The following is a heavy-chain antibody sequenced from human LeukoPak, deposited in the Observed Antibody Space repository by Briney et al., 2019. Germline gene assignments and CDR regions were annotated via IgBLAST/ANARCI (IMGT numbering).Heavy chain of an antibody. CDR2: IQYDGSNE. CDR1: GFTFSSYG. J-gene: IGHJ3*01. CDR3: ARDRGYLSFDF. D-gene: IGHD2-15*01. V-gene: IGHV3-30*02. Sequence: GGSLRLSCAASGFTFSSYGMHWVRQAPGKGLEWVAYIQYDGSNEQYAHSVKGRFRISRDSSKNILYLQMNSLRAEDTAVYYCARDRGYLSFDFWGQGTMVTVSS.